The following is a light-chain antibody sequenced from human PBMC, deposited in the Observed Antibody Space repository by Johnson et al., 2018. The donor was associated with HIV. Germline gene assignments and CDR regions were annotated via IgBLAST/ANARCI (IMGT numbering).Light chain of an antibody. J-gene: IGLJ1*01. CDR1: SSNIGNNY. Sequence: QSVLTQSPSVSAAPGQKVTISCSGSSSNIGNNYVSWYQQLPGTAPKLLIYEKNKRPSGIPDRFSASKSGSSATLDITGLQTGDEADYYCATWDSSLGAQYVFGTGTKVTVL. V-gene: IGLV1-51*02. CDR3: ATWDSSLGAQYV. CDR2: EKN.